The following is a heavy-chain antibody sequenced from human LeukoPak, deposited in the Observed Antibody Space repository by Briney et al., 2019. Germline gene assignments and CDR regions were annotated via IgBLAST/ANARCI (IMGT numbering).Heavy chain of an antibody. D-gene: IGHD3-22*01. CDR1: GLTVSSNY. Sequence: GGSLRLSCAASGLTVSSNYMSWVRQAPGKGLEWVSVIFTSGSTYYADSVKGRFTISRDNSKNTLYLQMNSLRAEDTAVYYCARDLNLYDSSGYYSDYWGQGTLVTVSS. CDR3: ARDLNLYDSSGYYSDY. CDR2: IFTSGST. V-gene: IGHV3-66*01. J-gene: IGHJ4*02.